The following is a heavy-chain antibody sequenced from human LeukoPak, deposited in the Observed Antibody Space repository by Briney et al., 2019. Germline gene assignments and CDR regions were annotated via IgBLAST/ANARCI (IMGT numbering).Heavy chain of an antibody. Sequence: ASVKVSCEASGYTFTGYYMHWVRQAPGQPLEWMGWINPDSGGTNYAQIFQGRVTMTRVTSISTAYMELTSLRSDDTAVYYCARRPEDGYNYIDYWGQGTLVTASS. D-gene: IGHD5-24*01. CDR1: GYTFTGYY. V-gene: IGHV1-2*02. CDR2: INPDSGGT. J-gene: IGHJ4*02. CDR3: ARRPEDGYNYIDY.